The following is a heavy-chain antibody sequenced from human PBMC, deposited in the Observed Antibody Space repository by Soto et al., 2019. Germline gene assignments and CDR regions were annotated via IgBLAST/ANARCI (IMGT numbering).Heavy chain of an antibody. V-gene: IGHV3-53*01. D-gene: IGHD2-21*02. CDR1: GFTVSGNH. CDR3: ARDLVTLGSGMDV. Sequence: QLVESGGGLIHPGGSLRLSCAVSGFTVSGNHMSWVRQAPGKGLEWVSAIYTGGTTYYADSVSGRFIVSRDNSKNTLYLQMNSLRVDDTAVYYCARDLVTLGSGMDVWGQGTTVTVSS. J-gene: IGHJ6*02. CDR2: IYTGGTT.